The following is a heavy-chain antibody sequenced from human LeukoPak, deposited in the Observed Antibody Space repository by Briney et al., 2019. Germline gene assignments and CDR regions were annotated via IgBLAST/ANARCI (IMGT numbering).Heavy chain of an antibody. Sequence: SETLSLTCTVSGGSISSYYWSWVRQPPGKGLEWIGEINQSGTTNYNPSPNSRVTISVDTSENQFSLNLNSVTAADTAVYYCARQKPSTFRQYGRGRPFDYWGQGTLVTVSS. J-gene: IGHJ4*02. CDR3: ARQKPSTFRQYGRGRPFDY. D-gene: IGHD4-11*01. V-gene: IGHV4-34*01. CDR1: GGSISSYY. CDR2: INQSGTT.